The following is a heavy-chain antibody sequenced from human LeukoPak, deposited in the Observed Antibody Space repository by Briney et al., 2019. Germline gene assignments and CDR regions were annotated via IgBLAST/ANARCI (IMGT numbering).Heavy chain of an antibody. CDR3: AKDPYPYCSGGSCYGY. V-gene: IGHV3-23*01. Sequence: GGSLRLSCAASGFTFRNTWMTWVRQAPGKGLEWVSAISGSGGSTYYADSVKGRFTISRDNSKNTLYLQMNSLRAEDTAVYYCAKDPYPYCSGGSCYGYWGQGTLVTVSS. CDR1: GFTFRNTW. J-gene: IGHJ4*02. D-gene: IGHD2-15*01. CDR2: ISGSGGST.